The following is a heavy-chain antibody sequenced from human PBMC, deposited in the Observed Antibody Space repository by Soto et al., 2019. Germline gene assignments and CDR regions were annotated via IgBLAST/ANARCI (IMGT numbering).Heavy chain of an antibody. D-gene: IGHD6-19*01. CDR1: GGSFSGSY. V-gene: IGHV4-34*01. CDR3: ARGGGYSSGWYWCDP. CDR2: INHSGST. J-gene: IGHJ5*02. Sequence: QVQLQQWGAGLLKPSETLSLTCAVYGGSFSGSYWSWIRQPPGKGLEWIGEINHSGSTNYNPSLTSRVTISVDTSTNQFSLQLSSVTAADTAVYYCARGGGYSSGWYWCDPWGQGTLFTVAS.